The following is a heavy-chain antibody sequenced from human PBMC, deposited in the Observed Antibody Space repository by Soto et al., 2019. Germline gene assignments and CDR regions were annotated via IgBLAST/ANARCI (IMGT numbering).Heavy chain of an antibody. CDR1: GFTFSSYG. Sequence: LRLSCAASGFTFSSYGMHWVRQAPGKGLEWVAVISYDGSNKYYADSVKGRFTISRDNSKNTLYLQMNSLRAEDTAVYYCAKDHSSSWDYFDYWGQGTLVTVSS. J-gene: IGHJ4*02. V-gene: IGHV3-30*18. CDR2: ISYDGSNK. CDR3: AKDHSSSWDYFDY. D-gene: IGHD6-13*01.